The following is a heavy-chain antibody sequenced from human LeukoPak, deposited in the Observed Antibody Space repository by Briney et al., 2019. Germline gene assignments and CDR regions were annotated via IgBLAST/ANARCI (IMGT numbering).Heavy chain of an antibody. Sequence: ASVKVSCKASGGTFSSYAISWVRQAPGQGLEWMGWISAYNGNTNYAQKLQGRVTMTTDTSTSTAYMELRSLRSDDTAVYYCARGAWELLHFDYWGQGTLVTVSS. CDR2: ISAYNGNT. CDR3: ARGAWELLHFDY. V-gene: IGHV1-18*01. CDR1: GGTFSSYA. D-gene: IGHD1-26*01. J-gene: IGHJ4*02.